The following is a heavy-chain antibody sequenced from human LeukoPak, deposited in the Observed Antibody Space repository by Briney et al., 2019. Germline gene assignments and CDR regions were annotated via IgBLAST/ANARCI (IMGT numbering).Heavy chain of an antibody. V-gene: IGHV1-18*01. CDR1: GYTFTSYG. Sequence: GASVKVSCKASGYTFTSYGICWVRQAPGQGLEWMGWISAYNGNTNYAQKLQGRVTMTTDTSTSTAYMELRSLRSDDTAVYYCARYDSSGYYYRDWFDPWGQGTLVTVSS. CDR3: ARYDSSGYYYRDWFDP. J-gene: IGHJ5*02. D-gene: IGHD3-22*01. CDR2: ISAYNGNT.